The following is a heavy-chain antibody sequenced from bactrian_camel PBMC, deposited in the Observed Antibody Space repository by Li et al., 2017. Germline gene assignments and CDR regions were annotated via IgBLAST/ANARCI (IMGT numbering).Heavy chain of an antibody. CDR2: ISPDGKE. CDR3: AEGRGSRGEHCYSLNY. V-gene: IGHV3S53*01. CDR1: RGFDDANA. Sequence: HVQLVESGGGSVQIGGSLTLACAASRGFDDANAEWGWFRQTAGAQCEMVASISPDGKEYYSDSVKGRFTISQDSARNTVYLQMNNLQPEDTATYYCAEGRGSRGEHCYSLNYWGQGTQVTVS. D-gene: IGHD6*01. J-gene: IGHJ4*01.